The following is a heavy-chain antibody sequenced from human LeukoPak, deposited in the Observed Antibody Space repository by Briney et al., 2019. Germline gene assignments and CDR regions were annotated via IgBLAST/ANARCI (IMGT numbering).Heavy chain of an antibody. CDR2: INPNSGNT. CDR3: ARSPVGVRKKHDL. J-gene: IGHJ5*02. D-gene: IGHD3-10*01. CDR1: GYTFTSYD. V-gene: IGHV1-8*01. Sequence: GASVKVSCKASGYTFTSYDINWVRQATGQGLEWMGWINPNSGNTGYAQKFQGRITMTRDTSVSTAYMELNSLTSEDTAVYYCARSPVGVRKKHDLWGQGTLVIVSS.